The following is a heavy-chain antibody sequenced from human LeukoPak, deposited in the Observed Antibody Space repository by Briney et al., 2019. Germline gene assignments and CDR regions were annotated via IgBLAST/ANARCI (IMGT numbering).Heavy chain of an antibody. CDR3: ARGYSSSWLYYYYYYMDV. J-gene: IGHJ6*03. D-gene: IGHD6-13*01. CDR1: GVTFSSYA. V-gene: IGHV3-23*01. Sequence: GGSLRLSCAASGVTFSSYAMSWVRQAPGKGLECISGFSGSGGSAYYADSVKGRFTITRDNAKNSLYLQMNSLRAEDTAVYYCARGYSSSWLYYYYYYMDVWGKGTTVTTSS. CDR2: FSGSGGSA.